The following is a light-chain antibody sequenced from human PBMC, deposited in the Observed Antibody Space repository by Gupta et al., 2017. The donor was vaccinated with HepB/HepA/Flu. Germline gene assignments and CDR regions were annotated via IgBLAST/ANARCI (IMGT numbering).Light chain of an antibody. J-gene: IGLJ1*01. CDR3: STWDDSLDGLCV. V-gene: IGLV1-44*01. CDR1: NSNIGRNA. Sequence: QSVLTQPPSASGTPGQQVIISCSGSNSNIGRNAVNWYQQVPGAAPKLVIYRNDQRPSGVPDRFSGSRSGTSASLAISGLQSEDEADYYCSTWDDSLDGLCVFGTGTKVTVL. CDR2: RND.